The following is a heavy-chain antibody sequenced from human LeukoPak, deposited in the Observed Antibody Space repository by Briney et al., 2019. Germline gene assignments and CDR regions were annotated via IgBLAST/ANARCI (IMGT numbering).Heavy chain of an antibody. J-gene: IGHJ5*02. CDR3: ARSYCSSTSCFLGNWFDP. D-gene: IGHD2-2*01. CDR2: VNPNSGNT. Sequence: ASVKVSCKASGYTFTSYDISWVRQATGQGLEWMGWVNPNSGNTGYAQKFQGRVTITRNTSISTAYMELSSLRSEDTAVYYCARSYCSSTSCFLGNWFDPWGQGTLVTVSS. CDR1: GYTFTSYD. V-gene: IGHV1-8*03.